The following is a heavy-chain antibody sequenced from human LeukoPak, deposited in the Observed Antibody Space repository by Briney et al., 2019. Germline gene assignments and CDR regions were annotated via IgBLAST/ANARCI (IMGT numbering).Heavy chain of an antibody. V-gene: IGHV3-48*01. Sequence: PGGSLRLSCAASGFTFSSYSMNWVRQAPGKGLEWLSYITSSSSTIYYADSVKGRFTISRDNAKNSLYLQMNSLRAEDTAVYYCAREGIIWGTYRYFDYWGQGTLVTVSS. J-gene: IGHJ4*02. CDR2: ITSSSSTI. D-gene: IGHD3-16*02. CDR1: GFTFSSYS. CDR3: AREGIIWGTYRYFDY.